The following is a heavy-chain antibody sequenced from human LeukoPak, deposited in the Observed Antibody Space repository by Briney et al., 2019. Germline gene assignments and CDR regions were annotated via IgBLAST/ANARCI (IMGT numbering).Heavy chain of an antibody. CDR3: ASLDYYDSSGYYYGR. Sequence: SETLSLTCTVSGGSISISSYYWGWIRQPPGKGLEWIGSIYYSGSTYYNPSLKSRVTISVDTSKNQFSLKLSSVTAADTAVYYCASLDYYDSSGYYYGRGGQGTLVTVSS. J-gene: IGHJ4*02. V-gene: IGHV4-39*01. CDR2: IYYSGST. D-gene: IGHD3-22*01. CDR1: GGSISISSYY.